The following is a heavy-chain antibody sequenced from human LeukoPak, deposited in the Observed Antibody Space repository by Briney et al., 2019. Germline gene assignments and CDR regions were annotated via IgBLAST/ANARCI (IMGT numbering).Heavy chain of an antibody. CDR3: ARLGDLGMDV. J-gene: IGHJ6*02. D-gene: IGHD3-10*01. CDR1: GDPISSGDYF. CDR2: IYHTGST. Sequence: SETLSLTCNVSGDPISSGDYFWSWVRQPPGKGLEWVGYIYHTGSTYYNPSLKSRIVLSVDTSKNQFSLNLTSVSVADTAMYFCARLGDLGMDVWGQGTTVTVSS. V-gene: IGHV4-30-4*01.